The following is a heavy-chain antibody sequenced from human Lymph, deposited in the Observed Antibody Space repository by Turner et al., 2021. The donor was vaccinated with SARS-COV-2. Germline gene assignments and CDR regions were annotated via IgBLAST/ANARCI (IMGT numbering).Heavy chain of an antibody. D-gene: IGHD2-21*01. CDR1: GFTSSTYS. CDR3: ARDIPTTADYFDY. CDR2: ISSSSSYI. V-gene: IGHV3-21*01. Sequence: EVQLVESGGGLVKPGGSLRLSCAASGFTSSTYSMNCVRHAPGKWREWISSISSSSSYIYYADSLKGRFTISRNDSKNSLYLQMNSLRAEDTAVYFCARDIPTTADYFDYWGQGTLVTVSS. J-gene: IGHJ4*02.